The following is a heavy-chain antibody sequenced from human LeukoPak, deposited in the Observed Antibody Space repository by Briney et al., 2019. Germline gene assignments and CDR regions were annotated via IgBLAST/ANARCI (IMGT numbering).Heavy chain of an antibody. CDR3: ARDTWDAFDI. J-gene: IGHJ3*02. CDR2: VYYSGNT. V-gene: IGHV4-59*01. Sequence: SETLSLTCTVSGGSISGFYWNWIRQPPGKGLEWIGYVYYSGNTNYNPSLKSRVTISLDTSKNQFSLKLRSVTAADTAVYYCARDTWDAFDIWGQGTVVTVSS. CDR1: GGSISGFY.